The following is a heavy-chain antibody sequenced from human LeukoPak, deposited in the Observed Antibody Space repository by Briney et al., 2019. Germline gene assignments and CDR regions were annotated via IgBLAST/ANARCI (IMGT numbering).Heavy chain of an antibody. Sequence: PGGSLRLSCAASGFTFSDAWMSWVRQLPGKGLEWVGRIKSKTDGGTRDYAAPVKGRFTISRDDSKNTLYLQMNSLKTEDTAVYYCTTERYYYGSGSYGRGSYYFDYWGQGTLVTVSS. V-gene: IGHV3-15*01. CDR1: GFTFSDAW. CDR2: IKSKTDGGTR. CDR3: TTERYYYGSGSYGRGSYYFDY. J-gene: IGHJ4*02. D-gene: IGHD3-10*01.